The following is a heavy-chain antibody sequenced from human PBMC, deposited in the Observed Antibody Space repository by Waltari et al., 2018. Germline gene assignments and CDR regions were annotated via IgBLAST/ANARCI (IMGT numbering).Heavy chain of an antibody. CDR1: GYTFSDYN. D-gene: IGHD3-16*01. V-gene: IGHV1-2*06. CDR2: LTSNSGVT. Sequence: QVQLVQSGAEVKKPGASVKVSCKASGYTFSDYNMHWVRQAPGQGLEWIGRLTSNSGVTNYAQKFQGRVTITRDTSISTAYMELSRLRSDDTAVYYCARGDHYAFDYWGQGTLVTVSS. J-gene: IGHJ4*02. CDR3: ARGDHYAFDY.